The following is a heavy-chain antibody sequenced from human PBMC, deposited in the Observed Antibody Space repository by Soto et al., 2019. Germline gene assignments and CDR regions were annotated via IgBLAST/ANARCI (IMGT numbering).Heavy chain of an antibody. D-gene: IGHD2-21*02. J-gene: IGHJ6*02. CDR3: ARNLGGGDCYPPGCYYYGMDV. CDR1: GYTFTSYG. Sequence: ASVKVSFKASGYTFTSYGISWVRQAPGQGLEWMGWISAYNGNTNYAQKLQGRVTMTTDTSTSTAYMELRSLRSDDTAVYYCARNLGGGDCYPPGCYYYGMDVWGQGATVTVSS. CDR2: ISAYNGNT. V-gene: IGHV1-18*01.